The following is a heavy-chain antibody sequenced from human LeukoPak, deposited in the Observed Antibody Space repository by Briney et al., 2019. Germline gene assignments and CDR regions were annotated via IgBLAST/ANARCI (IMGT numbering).Heavy chain of an antibody. Sequence: PGGSLRLSCAASGFTFSSYWMHWVRHAPGKGLVWVSRINSDGGSTSYADSVKGRFTISRDNAKNTLYLQMNSLRAEDTAVYYCARATIFHAFDIWGQGTMVTVSS. J-gene: IGHJ3*02. CDR3: ARATIFHAFDI. V-gene: IGHV3-74*01. CDR2: INSDGGST. CDR1: GFTFSSYW. D-gene: IGHD3-3*01.